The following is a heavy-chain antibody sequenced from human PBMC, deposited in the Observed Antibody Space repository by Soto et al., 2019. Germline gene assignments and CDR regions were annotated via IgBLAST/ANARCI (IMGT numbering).Heavy chain of an antibody. J-gene: IGHJ4*02. D-gene: IGHD3-9*01. CDR1: GFTFSSYG. CDR3: ARERVYDILTGPRAFDY. Sequence: QVQLVESGGGVVQPGRSLRLSCAASGFTFSSYGMHCVRQAPGKGLEWVAVIWYDGSNKYYADSGKGRFTISRDNSKHTLYLQMNSLRAEDTAVYYCARERVYDILTGPRAFDYWGQGTLVTVSS. CDR2: IWYDGSNK. V-gene: IGHV3-33*01.